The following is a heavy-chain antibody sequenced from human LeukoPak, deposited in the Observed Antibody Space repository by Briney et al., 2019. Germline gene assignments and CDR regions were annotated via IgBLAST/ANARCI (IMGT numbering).Heavy chain of an antibody. CDR1: GFTFSSYG. V-gene: IGHV1-18*01. CDR2: ISAYNGNT. Sequence: PGGSLRLSCAASGFTFSSYGISWVRQAPGQGLEWMGWISAYNGNTNYAQKLQGRVTMTTDTSTSTAYMELRSLRSDDTAVYYCAGDFPNWNYGSGGWFDPWGQGTLVTVSS. CDR3: AGDFPNWNYGSGGWFDP. J-gene: IGHJ5*02. D-gene: IGHD1-7*01.